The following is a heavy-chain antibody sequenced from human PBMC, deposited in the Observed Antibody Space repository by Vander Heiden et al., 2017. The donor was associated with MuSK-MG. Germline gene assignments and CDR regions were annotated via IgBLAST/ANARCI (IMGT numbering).Heavy chain of an antibody. V-gene: IGHV4-39*01. CDR2: IYYSGST. CDR3: ARLYCSGGSCYSGYGMDV. CDR1: GGSLSSSSYY. D-gene: IGHD2-15*01. J-gene: IGHJ6*02. Sequence: QLQLQESGPGLVKPSETLSLTCTVSGGSLSSSSYYWGWIRQPPGKGLEWIGSIYYSGSTYYNPSLKSRVTISVDTSKNQFSLKLSSVTAADTAVYYCARLYCSGGSCYSGYGMDVWGQGTTVTVSS.